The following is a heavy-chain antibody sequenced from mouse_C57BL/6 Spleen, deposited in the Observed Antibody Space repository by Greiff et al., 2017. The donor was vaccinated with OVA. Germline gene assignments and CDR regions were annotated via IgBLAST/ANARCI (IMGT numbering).Heavy chain of an antibody. CDR3: ARNYGSRSYYAMDY. CDR2: IDPANGNT. CDR1: GFNIKNTY. V-gene: IGHV14-3*01. D-gene: IGHD1-1*01. J-gene: IGHJ4*01. Sequence: DVKLVESVAELVRPGASVKLSCTASGFNIKNTYMHWVKQRPEQGLEWIGRIDPANGNTKYAPKFQGKATITADTSSNTAYLQLSSLTSEDTAIYYCARNYGSRSYYAMDYWGQGTSVTVSS.